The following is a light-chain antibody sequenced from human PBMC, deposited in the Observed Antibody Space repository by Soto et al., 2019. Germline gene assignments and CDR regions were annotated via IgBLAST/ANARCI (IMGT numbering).Light chain of an antibody. Sequence: EIVMTQSPATLSVSPGERATLSCRASQSVSSNLAWYQQKPGQAPRLLIYDASNRATGIPARFSGSGSGTEFTLAISSLQSEDFAVYYCQQYNNWPRTCGQGTKGDIK. J-gene: IGKJ1*01. CDR3: QQYNNWPRT. V-gene: IGKV3D-15*01. CDR2: DAS. CDR1: QSVSSN.